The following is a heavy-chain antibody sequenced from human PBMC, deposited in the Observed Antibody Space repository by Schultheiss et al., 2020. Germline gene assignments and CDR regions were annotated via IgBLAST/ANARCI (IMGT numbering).Heavy chain of an antibody. CDR1: GYTFTTYG. CDR2: ISTYNGYT. CDR3: ARPVGGLDV. Sequence: ASVKVSCKASGYTFTTYGVRWVRQAPGQGLEWIGWISTYNGYTTYAQKSQGRVTMTTDTSTSTAYMELRSLRSDDTAVYYCARPVGGLDVWGQGTTVTVSS. D-gene: IGHD1-26*01. J-gene: IGHJ6*02. V-gene: IGHV1-18*04.